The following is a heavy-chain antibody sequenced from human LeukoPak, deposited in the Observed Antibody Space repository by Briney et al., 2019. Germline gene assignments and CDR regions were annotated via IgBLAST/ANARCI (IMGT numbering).Heavy chain of an antibody. CDR1: GGSISSSSYY. D-gene: IGHD2-15*01. V-gene: IGHV4-39*07. CDR3: ARVRCSGGSCPYYYYYYYMDV. J-gene: IGHJ6*03. CDR2: IHYSGST. Sequence: PSETLSLTCTVSGGSISSSSYYWAWIRQPPGKGLEWIGSIHYSGSTYYNPPLQSRVTISIDTSKNQFSLKLRFVTAADTAVYYCARVRCSGGSCPYYYYYYYMDVWGKGTTVTVSS.